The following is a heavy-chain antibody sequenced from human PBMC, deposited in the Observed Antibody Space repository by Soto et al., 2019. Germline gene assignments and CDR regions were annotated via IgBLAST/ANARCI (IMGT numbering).Heavy chain of an antibody. D-gene: IGHD1-26*01. J-gene: IGHJ6*02. CDR1: GFAFSSYG. CDR3: AREPVGPDYAMDV. Sequence: GGSLRLSCVASGFAFSSYGMHWVRQTPGKGLEWVAVLGYDGGGRYYADSVKGRFTISRDNSKNTLYLQMGSLRGEDTALYYYAREPVGPDYAMDVWGQGTTVTVSS. CDR2: LGYDGGGR. V-gene: IGHV3-33*01.